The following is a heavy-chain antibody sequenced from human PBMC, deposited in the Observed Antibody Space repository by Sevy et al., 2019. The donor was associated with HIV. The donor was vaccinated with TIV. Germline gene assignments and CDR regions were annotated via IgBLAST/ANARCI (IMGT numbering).Heavy chain of an antibody. J-gene: IGHJ4*02. D-gene: IGHD5-18*01. V-gene: IGHV3-15*01. CDR2: IKSKTDGGTG. CDR1: GFTFTNTW. Sequence: GGSLRLSCAASGFTFTNTWISWVRQAPGKGLEWVGRIKSKTDGGTGDYAAPGKGRFSISREDSKKTRYLQMNSLKTEDTAVYYCTTGDPYNRYGYMRPYFFDYWGQGTLVTVSS. CDR3: TTGDPYNRYGYMRPYFFDY.